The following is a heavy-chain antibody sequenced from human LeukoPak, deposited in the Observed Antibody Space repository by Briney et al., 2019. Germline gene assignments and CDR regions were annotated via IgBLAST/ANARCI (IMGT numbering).Heavy chain of an antibody. J-gene: IGHJ4*02. CDR2: IYSGGTT. V-gene: IGHV3-53*01. CDR1: GFTASTNH. Sequence: GGSLRLSCAASGFTASTNHLSWVRQAPGKGLEWVSVIYSGGTTYYADSVKGRFTVSRDNSKNMLYLQMNSLRAEDTAVYYCARGDGTGYWGQGTLVTVSS. CDR3: ARGDGTGY. D-gene: IGHD1-1*01.